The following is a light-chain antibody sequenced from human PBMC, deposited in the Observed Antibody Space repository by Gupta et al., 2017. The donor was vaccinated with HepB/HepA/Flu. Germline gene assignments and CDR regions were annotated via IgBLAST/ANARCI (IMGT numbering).Light chain of an antibody. V-gene: IGKV3-20*01. CDR3: QQYGSSPQT. Sequence: EIVLTPSPCTLSLSPGERATLSCRASQSVSSSSLAWYQQKPGQAPRLLIYGASIRATGIPDRFSGSGSGTYFTLAISILDPEDFAVYYCQQYGSSPQTFGQGTKVEIK. CDR1: QSVSSSS. CDR2: GAS. J-gene: IGKJ1*01.